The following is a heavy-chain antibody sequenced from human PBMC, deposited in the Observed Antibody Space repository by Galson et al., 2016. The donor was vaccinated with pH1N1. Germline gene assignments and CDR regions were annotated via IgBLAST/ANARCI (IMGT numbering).Heavy chain of an antibody. CDR3: ARDGTSSGRFYVFDS. V-gene: IGHV3-20*04. CDR1: GFTFDDYG. J-gene: IGHJ4*02. CDR2: INWNGAST. Sequence: SLRLSCAASGFTFDDYGMSWVRQAPGKGLEWVSLINWNGASTSYADSVKGRFTISRDNAKNSLYLQMHSLRAEDTAFYYCARDGTSSGRFYVFDSWGQGTLVTVSS. D-gene: IGHD1-26*01.